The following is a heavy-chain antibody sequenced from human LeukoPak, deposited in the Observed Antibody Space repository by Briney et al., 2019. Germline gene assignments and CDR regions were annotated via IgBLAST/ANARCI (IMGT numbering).Heavy chain of an antibody. V-gene: IGHV3-74*01. CDR3: AREEVSFGAKGY. Sequence: PGGSLTLTCAAYGLTFSSYCLHWIRQAPGKGLVWVSRINSDGSSTSYADSVKSRFTISRDNAKNTLYLQMNSLRAEDTAVYYCAREEVSFGAKGYWGQGTLVTVSS. J-gene: IGHJ4*02. D-gene: IGHD3-3*01. CDR2: INSDGSST. CDR1: GLTFSSYC.